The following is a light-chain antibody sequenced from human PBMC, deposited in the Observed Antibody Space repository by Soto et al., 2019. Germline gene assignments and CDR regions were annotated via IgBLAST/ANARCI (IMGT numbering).Light chain of an antibody. CDR1: SPNIGAGYD. CDR3: QSSDSSINAGV. V-gene: IGLV1-40*01. CDR2: GNS. Sequence: QSVLTQPPSASGAPGQRVTISCTGTSPNIGAGYDVHWYQQLPGTAPKLLIYGNSNRPSGVPDRFSGSKSGNSASLAITGHQADDEADYYCQSSDSSINAGVFGGGTKLTVL. J-gene: IGLJ2*01.